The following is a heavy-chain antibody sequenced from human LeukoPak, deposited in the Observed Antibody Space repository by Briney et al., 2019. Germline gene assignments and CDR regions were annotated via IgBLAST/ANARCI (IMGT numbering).Heavy chain of an antibody. CDR1: GASISSADYY. V-gene: IGHV4-30-4*08. D-gene: IGHD3-3*01. CDR3: ARWTIFGVA. Sequence: SQTLSLTCTVSGASISSADYYWSWIRQPPGKGLEWIGYINYSENTYYNPSLKRRLTISVHKSKNQFSLKLTSVTAADTAVYYCARWTIFGVAWGQGTLVTVSS. CDR2: INYSENT. J-gene: IGHJ5*02.